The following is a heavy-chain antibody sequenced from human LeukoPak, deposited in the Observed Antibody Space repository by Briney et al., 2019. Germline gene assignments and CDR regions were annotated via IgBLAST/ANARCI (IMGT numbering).Heavy chain of an antibody. V-gene: IGHV4-34*01. D-gene: IGHD2-15*01. CDR1: GGSFSGYY. CDR2: INHSGST. Sequence: PSETLSLTCAVYGGSFSGYYWSWIRQPPGKGLEWIGEINHSGSTNYNPSLKSRVTISVDTSKNQFSLKLSSVTAADTAVYYCVRGYCSGGSCYSYYGMDVWGQGTTVTVSS. CDR3: VRGYCSGGSCYSYYGMDV. J-gene: IGHJ6*02.